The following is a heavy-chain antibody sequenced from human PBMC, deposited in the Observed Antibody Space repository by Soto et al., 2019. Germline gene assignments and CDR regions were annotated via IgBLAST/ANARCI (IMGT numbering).Heavy chain of an antibody. CDR1: GFSFDDYY. CDR3: AGSGILTGYSNNWFDS. J-gene: IGHJ5*01. Sequence: GGSLRLSCAASGFSFDDYYMSWVRQAPGKGLEWVSTINWNGGSTGYADSVKGRFTISRDNAKNSLYLQMNSLRAEDTALYYCAGSGILTGYSNNWFDSWGQRTLVTVSS. D-gene: IGHD3-9*01. V-gene: IGHV3-20*04. CDR2: INWNGGST.